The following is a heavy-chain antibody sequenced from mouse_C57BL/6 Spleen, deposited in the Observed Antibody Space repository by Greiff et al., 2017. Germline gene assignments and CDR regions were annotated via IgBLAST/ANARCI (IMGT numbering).Heavy chain of an antibody. CDR3: ARGGLLLSWYFDV. V-gene: IGHV1-53*01. Sequence: QVQLQQPGTELVKPGASVKLSCKASGYTFTSYWMHWVKQRPGQGLEWIGNINPSNGGTNYNEKFKSKATLTVDKSSSTAYMQLSSLTSDDSAVYYCARGGLLLSWYFDVWGTGTTVTVSS. CDR1: GYTFTSYW. D-gene: IGHD1-1*02. J-gene: IGHJ1*03. CDR2: INPSNGGT.